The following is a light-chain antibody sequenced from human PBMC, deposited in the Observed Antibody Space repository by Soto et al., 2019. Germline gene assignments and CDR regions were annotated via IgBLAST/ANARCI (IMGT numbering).Light chain of an antibody. Sequence: DIKMPQSPSSLSASVGDRGTITCRASQTISNYLNWYQHKPGTAPKLLIYAASTLQSGVPSRFSGSGSGTEFTLTISSLQPEDFETYYCQQSYSSPLTSGGGTKVEIX. CDR3: QQSYSSPLT. V-gene: IGKV1-39*01. CDR1: QTISNY. J-gene: IGKJ4*01. CDR2: AAS.